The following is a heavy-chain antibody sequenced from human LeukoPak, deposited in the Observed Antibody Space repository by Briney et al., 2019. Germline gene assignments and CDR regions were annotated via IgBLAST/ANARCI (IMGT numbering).Heavy chain of an antibody. CDR1: GGSFNGYY. Sequence: TPSETLSLTCAVYGGSFNGYYWSWIRQPPGKGLEWIGEINHSGSTNYSPSLKSRVTLSVDTSKNQFSLRLSSVTAADTAVCYCARRTFGGVIAYWGQGTLVTVSS. V-gene: IGHV4-34*01. D-gene: IGHD3-16*02. CDR2: INHSGST. CDR3: ARRTFGGVIAY. J-gene: IGHJ4*02.